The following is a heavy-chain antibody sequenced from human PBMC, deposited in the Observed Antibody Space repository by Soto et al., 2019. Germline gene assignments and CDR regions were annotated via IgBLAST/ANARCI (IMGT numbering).Heavy chain of an antibody. Sequence: SETLSLTCTVSGGSISNFCWSWIRQPPGKGLEWIGYISYSGNTNYNPSLKSRVSISVDTSKNQLSLNLTSVTAADTAVYYCARAPMVLSRSYFDSWGQGTPVTVSS. CDR3: ARAPMVLSRSYFDS. D-gene: IGHD2-8*01. CDR2: ISYSGNT. CDR1: GGSISNFC. J-gene: IGHJ4*02. V-gene: IGHV4-59*01.